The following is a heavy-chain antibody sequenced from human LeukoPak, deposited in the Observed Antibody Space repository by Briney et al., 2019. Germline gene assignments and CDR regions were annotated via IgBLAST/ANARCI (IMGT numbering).Heavy chain of an antibody. CDR3: ASVTTPQLYYYYYMDV. Sequence: PSXTLSLTCAVYGGSFSGYYWSWIRQPPGKGLEWIGEINHSGRTNYNPSLKRRVTISVDTSKNQFSLKLSSVTAADTAVYYCASVTTPQLYYYYYMDVWGKGTTVTVSS. CDR1: GGSFSGYY. D-gene: IGHD4-11*01. CDR2: INHSGRT. J-gene: IGHJ6*03. V-gene: IGHV4-34*01.